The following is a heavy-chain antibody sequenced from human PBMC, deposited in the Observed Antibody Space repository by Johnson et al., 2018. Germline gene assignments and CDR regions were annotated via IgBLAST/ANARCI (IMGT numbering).Heavy chain of an antibody. D-gene: IGHD3-10*01. CDR2: IRSKAYGGTT. V-gene: IGHV3-49*03. Sequence: VQLVESGGGLVQPGRSLRLSCTASGFTFGDYAMSWFRQAPGKGLEWVGFIRSKAYGGTTESAASVKGRFTISRDDSKSIAYLQMNSLRAEDTAVYYGAKDKEYYYGSGSMEYFKHWGQGTLVTVSA. J-gene: IGHJ1*01. CDR3: AKDKEYYYGSGSMEYFKH. CDR1: GFTFGDYA.